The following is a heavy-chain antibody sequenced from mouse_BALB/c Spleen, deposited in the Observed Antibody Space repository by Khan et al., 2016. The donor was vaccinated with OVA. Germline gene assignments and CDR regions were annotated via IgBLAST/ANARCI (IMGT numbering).Heavy chain of an antibody. CDR2: FNSGTSYT. V-gene: IGHV5-9-3*01. D-gene: IGHD1-1*01. Sequence: DVQLVESGGGSVKPGGSLKLSCAASGFTFSNYAMSWFRQTPAKRLEWVATFNSGTSYTYYPDSVQGRFTISRDNAKNTLYLQMSRLRSEDTAIYDCSRELVTTVGATPFADWGQGTLVTVSA. J-gene: IGHJ3*01. CDR3: SRELVTTVGATPFAD. CDR1: GFTFSNYA.